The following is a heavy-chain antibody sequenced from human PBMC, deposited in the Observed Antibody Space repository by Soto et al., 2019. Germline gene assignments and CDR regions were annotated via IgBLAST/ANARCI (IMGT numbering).Heavy chain of an antibody. Sequence: RSLTCAVFGGSISNSNWWTWVRQPPGKGLDWIGEIFHSGSTNYNSSLMGRVTISVDKANNQFSLKLSSVTAADTAAYYCAHRPIVGAAIWGQGTMVTVYS. CDR3: AHRPIVGAAI. CDR1: GGSISNSNW. J-gene: IGHJ4*02. D-gene: IGHD1-26*01. V-gene: IGHV4-4*02. CDR2: IFHSGST.